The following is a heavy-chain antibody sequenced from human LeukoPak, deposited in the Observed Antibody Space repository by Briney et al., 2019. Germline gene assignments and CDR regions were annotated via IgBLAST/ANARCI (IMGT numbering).Heavy chain of an antibody. CDR3: ARGSYGDYEVAH. J-gene: IGHJ4*02. CDR1: GYTFTGYY. Sequence: ASVKVSCKASGYTFTGYYMHWVRQAPGQGLEWMGWINLNSGGTNYAQKFQGRVTMTRDTSISTAYMELSRLRSDDTAVYYCARGSYGDYEVAHWGQGTLVTVSS. D-gene: IGHD4-17*01. CDR2: INLNSGGT. V-gene: IGHV1-2*02.